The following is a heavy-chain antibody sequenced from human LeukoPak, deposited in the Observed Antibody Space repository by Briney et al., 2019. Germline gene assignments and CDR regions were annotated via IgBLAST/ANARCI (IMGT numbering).Heavy chain of an antibody. CDR3: ARNNYDILTGWDYYYMDV. J-gene: IGHJ6*03. D-gene: IGHD3-9*01. CDR2: ISSNGGST. Sequence: GGSLRLSCAASGFTFSSYAMHWVRQAPGKGLEYVSAISSNGGSTYYANSVKGRFTISRDNSKNTLYLQMGSLRAEDMAVYYCARNNYDILTGWDYYYMDVWGKGTTVTVSS. V-gene: IGHV3-64*01. CDR1: GFTFSSYA.